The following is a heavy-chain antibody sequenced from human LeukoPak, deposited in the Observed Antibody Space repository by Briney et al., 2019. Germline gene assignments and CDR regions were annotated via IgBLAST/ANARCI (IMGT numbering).Heavy chain of an antibody. J-gene: IGHJ4*02. V-gene: IGHV4-38-2*02. CDR2: INHSGST. CDR1: GYYITRGYY. D-gene: IGHD3-22*01. Sequence: SETLSLTCTVSGYYITRGYYWGWIRQPPGKGLEWIGSINHSGSTYYNPSLESRVTISVDTSKNQFSLKLSSVTAADTAVYYCARIERESSGSDYWGQGTLVTVSS. CDR3: ARIERESSGSDY.